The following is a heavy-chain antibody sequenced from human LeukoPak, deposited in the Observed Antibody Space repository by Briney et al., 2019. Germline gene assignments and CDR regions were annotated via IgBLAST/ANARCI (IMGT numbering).Heavy chain of an antibody. V-gene: IGHV3-23*01. CDR2: ISGSGGST. D-gene: IGHD6-13*01. CDR3: AKAYGYSSSWPDAFDI. CDR1: GFTLSRYA. J-gene: IGHJ3*02. Sequence: PGGSLRLSCAASGFTLSRYAMSWVRQAPGKGLEWVSAISGSGGSTYYADSVKGRFTISRDNSKNTLYLQMNSLRAEDTAVYYCAKAYGYSSSWPDAFDIWGQGTMVTVSS.